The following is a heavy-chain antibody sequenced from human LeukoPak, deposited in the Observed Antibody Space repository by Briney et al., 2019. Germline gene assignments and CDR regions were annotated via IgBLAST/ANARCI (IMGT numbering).Heavy chain of an antibody. Sequence: SQTLSRTCASSGDSVSSNSAAWNWIRQSPSKVLDWLGRTYYRSKWYNDYAVSVKSRITINPDTSKNQFSLQLNSVTPEDSAVYYCARGLVTLTDFDYWGQGTLVTVSS. CDR3: ARGLVTLTDFDY. CDR1: GDSVSSNSAA. V-gene: IGHV6-1*01. J-gene: IGHJ4*02. CDR2: TYYRSKWYN. D-gene: IGHD3-9*01.